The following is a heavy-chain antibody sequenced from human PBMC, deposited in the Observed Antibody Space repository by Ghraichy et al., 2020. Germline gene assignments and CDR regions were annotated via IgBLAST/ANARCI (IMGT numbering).Heavy chain of an antibody. CDR1: GGSISSSNW. D-gene: IGHD4-11*01. CDR3: ARGNTVTLDYYYYYMDV. J-gene: IGHJ6*03. Sequence: SETLSLTCAVSGGSISSSNWWSWVRQPPGKGLEWIGEIYHSGSTNYNPSLKSRVTISVDKSKNQFSLKLSSVTAADTAVYYCARGNTVTLDYYYYYMDVWGKGTTVTVSS. V-gene: IGHV4-4*02. CDR2: IYHSGST.